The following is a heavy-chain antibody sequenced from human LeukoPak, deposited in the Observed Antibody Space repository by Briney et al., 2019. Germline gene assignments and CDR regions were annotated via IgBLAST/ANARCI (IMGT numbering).Heavy chain of an antibody. CDR3: AREGGFYRPLDY. J-gene: IGHJ4*02. V-gene: IGHV4-4*02. CDR2: VDLDGRT. CDR1: GGSVINTNW. D-gene: IGHD3-3*01. Sequence: SETLSLTCGVSGGSVINTNWCTWVRQPPGKGLEWIGEVDLDGRTNYNPSLESRLTMSVDVSENQVSLKLTAVTAADTAVYYCAREGGFYRPLDYSGQGTLVTVSS.